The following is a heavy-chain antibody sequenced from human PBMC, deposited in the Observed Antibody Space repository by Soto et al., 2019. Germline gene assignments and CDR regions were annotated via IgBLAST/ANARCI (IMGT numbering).Heavy chain of an antibody. CDR1: VDSVSSNSVA. Sequence: PSQTLSLTCAISVDSVSSNSVAWNLISQSPSRGLEWLGRTYYRSKLYNAYSVSVKSRITINPDTSKNQFSLQLKSVTPEDTAVYYCVRDTGSGSGWYGIWDQGPQVTVSS. D-gene: IGHD6-19*01. V-gene: IGHV6-1*01. CDR2: TYYRSKLYN. CDR3: VRDTGSGSGWYGI. J-gene: IGHJ4*02.